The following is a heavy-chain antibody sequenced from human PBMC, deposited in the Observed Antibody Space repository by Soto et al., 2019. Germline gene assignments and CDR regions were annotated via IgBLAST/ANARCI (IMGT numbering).Heavy chain of an antibody. Sequence: EVQLLESGGDLVQPGGSLRLSCAASGFTFSHYAMSWVRKAPGKGLEWVSTIAADGGSTYYGDSVKGRFSISRDNSKNTLFLQLNSLRAEDTAVYYCARKYHFGSGSYLYYFDYWGQGGLVTVSS. V-gene: IGHV3-23*01. CDR1: GFTFSHYA. CDR2: IAADGGST. J-gene: IGHJ4*02. D-gene: IGHD3-10*01. CDR3: ARKYHFGSGSYLYYFDY.